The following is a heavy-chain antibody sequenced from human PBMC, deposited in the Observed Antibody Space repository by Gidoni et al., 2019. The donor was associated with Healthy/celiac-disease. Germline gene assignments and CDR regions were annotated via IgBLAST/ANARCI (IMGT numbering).Heavy chain of an antibody. CDR2: IKQDGSEK. V-gene: IGHV3-7*01. Sequence: EVQLVESGGGLVQPGGSLRLSCAASGLTFSSYWMSWVRQAPGKGLVWVANIKQDGSEKYYGDSVKGRFTSSRDNAKNSLYLQMNSLRAEDTAVYYCARDRVRGPYDAFDIWGQGTMVTVSS. D-gene: IGHD3-10*01. J-gene: IGHJ3*02. CDR1: GLTFSSYW. CDR3: ARDRVRGPYDAFDI.